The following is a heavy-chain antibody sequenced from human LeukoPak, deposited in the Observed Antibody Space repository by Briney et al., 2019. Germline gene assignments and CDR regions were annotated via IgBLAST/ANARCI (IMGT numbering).Heavy chain of an antibody. V-gene: IGHV4-59*01. CDR3: AGSGSYVY. Sequence: SETLSLTCTVSGGSISSYYWSWIRQPPGKGLEWIGYIYYSGSTNYNPSLKRRVTISVDTSKNQFSLKLSSVTAADTAVYYCAGSGSYVYWGQGTLVTVSS. CDR1: GGSISSYY. CDR2: IYYSGST. D-gene: IGHD1-26*01. J-gene: IGHJ4*02.